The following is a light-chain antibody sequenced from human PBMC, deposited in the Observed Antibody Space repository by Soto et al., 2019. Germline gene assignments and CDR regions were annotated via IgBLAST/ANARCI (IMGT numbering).Light chain of an antibody. CDR1: SSDVGGYNY. J-gene: IGLJ1*01. CDR3: SSYTSSSTLYV. V-gene: IGLV2-14*01. Sequence: QSALTQPASVSGSPGQSITISCTGTSSDVGGYNYVSWYQQHPGKAPKLMIYEVSNRPSGVSNRFSGSKSGNTASPTISGLQAEDEADYYCSSYTSSSTLYVFGTGTQLTVL. CDR2: EVS.